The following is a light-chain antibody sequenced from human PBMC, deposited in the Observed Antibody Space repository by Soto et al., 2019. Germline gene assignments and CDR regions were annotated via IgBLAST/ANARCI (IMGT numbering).Light chain of an antibody. CDR3: QQRGNWPVT. J-gene: IGKJ1*01. CDR2: DAS. V-gene: IGKV3-11*01. Sequence: EFVLTQSPATLSLSPGERATLSCRASQSVGSYFAWYQQKPGQAPRLLIYDASNRATGIPARFSGSGSGTDFTLTISSLEPDDFAVYYCQQRGNWPVTFGQGTRVHIK. CDR1: QSVGSY.